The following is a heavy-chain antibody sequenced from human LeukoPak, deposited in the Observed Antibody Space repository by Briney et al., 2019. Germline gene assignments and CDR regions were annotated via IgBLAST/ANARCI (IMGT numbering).Heavy chain of an antibody. CDR1: GYSFSSYW. Sequence: GASLKISCKGSGYSFSSYWIGWVRQMPGKGLEWMGIIYPGDSDTRYSPSFQGQVTISADKSISTAYLQWSSLKASDTAMYYCAIYSDTYYFDHWGQGTLVTVSS. J-gene: IGHJ4*02. D-gene: IGHD1-26*01. CDR3: AIYSDTYYFDH. V-gene: IGHV5-51*01. CDR2: IYPGDSDT.